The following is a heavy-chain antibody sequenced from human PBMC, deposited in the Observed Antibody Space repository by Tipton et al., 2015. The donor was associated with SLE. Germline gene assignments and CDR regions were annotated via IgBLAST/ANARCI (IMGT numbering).Heavy chain of an antibody. Sequence: TLSLTCAVFGDSVSSKSYYGGWTCQPAGKGLEWIGSIYYSGSPYYNPSLKSRVTISIDTSQNQFSLKVTSVTAADTAVYYCAREGSRYYGSGSSPWGQGTLVTVSS. D-gene: IGHD3-10*01. J-gene: IGHJ5*02. CDR3: AREGSRYYGSGSSP. CDR2: IYYSGSP. V-gene: IGHV4-39*07. CDR1: GDSVSSKSYY.